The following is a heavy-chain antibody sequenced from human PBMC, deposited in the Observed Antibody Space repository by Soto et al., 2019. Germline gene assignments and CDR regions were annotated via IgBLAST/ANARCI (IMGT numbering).Heavy chain of an antibody. V-gene: IGHV3-33*01. D-gene: IGHD3-10*01. Sequence: QVQLVESGGGVVQPGRSLRLSCAASGFTFSSYGMHWVRQAPGKGLEWVAVIWYDGSNKYYADSVKGRFTISRDNSKNPLDLQMNSLRADDTAVYYCAREGGRLAVRGVTGWFDPRGQGTLVTVSS. J-gene: IGHJ5*02. CDR2: IWYDGSNK. CDR1: GFTFSSYG. CDR3: AREGGRLAVRGVTGWFDP.